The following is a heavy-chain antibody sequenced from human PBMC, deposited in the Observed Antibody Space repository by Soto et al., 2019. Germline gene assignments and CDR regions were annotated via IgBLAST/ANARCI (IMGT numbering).Heavy chain of an antibody. CDR2: ISGSGGST. J-gene: IGHJ4*02. Sequence: EVQLLESGGGLVQPGGSLRLSCAASGFTFSSYAMSWVRQAPGKGLEWVAAISGSGGSTYYADSVKGRFTISRDNSKNTLYLQMNSLRAEDTAVYYCAKDRLNWNYFDYWGQGTLVTVSS. CDR3: AKDRLNWNYFDY. D-gene: IGHD1-20*01. CDR1: GFTFSSYA. V-gene: IGHV3-23*01.